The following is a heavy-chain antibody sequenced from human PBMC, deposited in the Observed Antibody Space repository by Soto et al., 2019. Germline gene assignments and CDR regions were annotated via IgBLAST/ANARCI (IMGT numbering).Heavy chain of an antibody. CDR1: GYTFSSYH. D-gene: IGHD3-22*01. Sequence: QIQLVQSGAEVKKPGASVKVSCKASGYTFSSYHITWVRQAPGQGLEWMGWISAYNGNTNYAQNLQGRVTMTTGPSTSTAYRELRSLRSDDTAVYDCARDRPPVNDWGQGTLVTVSS. V-gene: IGHV1-18*01. CDR3: ARDRPPVND. J-gene: IGHJ4*02. CDR2: ISAYNGNT.